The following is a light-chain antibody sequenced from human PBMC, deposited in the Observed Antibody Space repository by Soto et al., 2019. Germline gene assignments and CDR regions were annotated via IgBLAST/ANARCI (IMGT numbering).Light chain of an antibody. V-gene: IGKV4-1*01. CDR1: QSIVNSSNNHKY. Sequence: IVMSQSTDSLSVSVGERATINCNSSQSIVNSSNNHKYLAWYQQKPGQPPKRVIYWASTREYGVPDRFTGSGSGTDFTLTISSLEAEDVAVYYCQQYYTTPITFGGGTKVDIK. CDR3: QQYYTTPIT. J-gene: IGKJ4*01. CDR2: WAS.